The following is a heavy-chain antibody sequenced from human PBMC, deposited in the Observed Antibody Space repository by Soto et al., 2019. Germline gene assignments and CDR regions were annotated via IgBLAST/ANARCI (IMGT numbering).Heavy chain of an antibody. V-gene: IGHV4-59*11. Sequence: WGTRALTCTCSVSSIVGQGCIGILQPPVEGMEWIGYIFYSVITTYNPSLKSLVTISVDTSKNQFSLSLSSVTAADTALYYCARVGRSGCSQDYWGPGTLVTVSS. CDR1: VSSIVGQG. J-gene: IGHJ4*02. CDR3: ARVGRSGCSQDY. CDR2: IFYSVIT. D-gene: IGHD6-19*01.